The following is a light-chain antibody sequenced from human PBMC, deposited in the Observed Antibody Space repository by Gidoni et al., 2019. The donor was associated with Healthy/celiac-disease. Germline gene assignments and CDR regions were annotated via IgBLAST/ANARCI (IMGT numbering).Light chain of an antibody. V-gene: IGLV2-23*01. J-gene: IGLJ2*01. CDR2: EGS. Sequence: QAALTQPASVSVSPGQSITISCTGTSSGVGSYNLVSWYQQHPGKAPILMISEGSKRPSGVSNRFSGSKCGNTAFLTISRLQAEDEADYYCCSSAGSKVVVGGGPKLPVL. CDR3: CSSAGSKVV. CDR1: SSGVGSYNL.